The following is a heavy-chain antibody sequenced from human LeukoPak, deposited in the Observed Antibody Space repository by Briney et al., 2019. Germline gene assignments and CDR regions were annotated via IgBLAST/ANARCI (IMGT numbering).Heavy chain of an antibody. D-gene: IGHD2/OR15-2a*01. V-gene: IGHV4-38-2*01. Sequence: SETLSLICAVSGWSLSRGYFWGWIRQPPGKGLEWIATIYHRGTKYYNPSLKSRVTISVDTSKNQFSLRLSSVTAADTAVYYCARQIETHGDYWGQGTLVTVSS. CDR1: GWSLSRGYF. J-gene: IGHJ4*02. CDR3: ARQIETHGDY. CDR2: IYHRGTK.